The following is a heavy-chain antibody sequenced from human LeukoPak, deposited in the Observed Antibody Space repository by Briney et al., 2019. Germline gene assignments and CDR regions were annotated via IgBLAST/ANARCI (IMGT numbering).Heavy chain of an antibody. J-gene: IGHJ4*02. D-gene: IGHD6-19*01. CDR2: INPDNGGT. Sequence: ASVKVSCTASGYTFTGYYMHWVRQAPGQGLEWMGWINPDNGGTNYAQKFQGRVIMTRDTSITTVYMELSGLRSDDTAIYYCARDLWAEQWLVRVGGYWGQGTLVTISS. V-gene: IGHV1-2*02. CDR3: ARDLWAEQWLVRVGGY. CDR1: GYTFTGYY.